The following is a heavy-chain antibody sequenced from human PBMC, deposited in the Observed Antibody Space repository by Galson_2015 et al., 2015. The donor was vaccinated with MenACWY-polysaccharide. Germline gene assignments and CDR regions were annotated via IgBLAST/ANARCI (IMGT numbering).Heavy chain of an antibody. D-gene: IGHD2/OR15-2a*01. CDR2: ISLDGTTK. J-gene: IGHJ5*02. Sequence: SLRLSCAASGFTFSKNWMTWVRQAPGKGLEWVANISLDGTTKYYVGSVRGRFTISRDNADNLLFLQLNSLRAEDTALYYCVRGGADCKTDCPWGQGTLVTVSS. V-gene: IGHV3-7*01. CDR1: GFTFSKNW. CDR3: VRGGADCKTDCP.